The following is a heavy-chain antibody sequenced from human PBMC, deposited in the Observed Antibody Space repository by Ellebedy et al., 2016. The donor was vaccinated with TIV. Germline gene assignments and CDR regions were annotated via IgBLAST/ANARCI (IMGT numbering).Heavy chain of an antibody. V-gene: IGHV3-30*18. CDR3: AKGRIGGGRLDAFDI. J-gene: IGHJ3*02. D-gene: IGHD3-10*01. Sequence: GESLKISXAASGFRFSSYGMHWVRQAPGKGLEWVAVISSDGSDKYYADSVKGRFTISRDNSKNTLYLQMNSLRAEDTAVYYCAKGRIGGGRLDAFDIWGQGTTVTVSS. CDR1: GFRFSSYG. CDR2: ISSDGSDK.